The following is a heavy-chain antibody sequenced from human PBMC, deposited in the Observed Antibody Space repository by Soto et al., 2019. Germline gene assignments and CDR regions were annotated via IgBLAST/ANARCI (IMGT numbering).Heavy chain of an antibody. CDR3: SGGGDYVLYYYYGMDV. J-gene: IGHJ6*02. CDR1: GGSISSGGYS. Sequence: SETLSLTCAVSGGSISSGGYSWSWIRQPPGKGLEWIGYIYHSGSTYYNPSLKSRVTISVDTSKNQFSLKLSSVTAADTAVYYCSGGGDYVLYYYYGMDVWGQGTTVT. V-gene: IGHV4-30-2*01. CDR2: IYHSGST. D-gene: IGHD4-17*01.